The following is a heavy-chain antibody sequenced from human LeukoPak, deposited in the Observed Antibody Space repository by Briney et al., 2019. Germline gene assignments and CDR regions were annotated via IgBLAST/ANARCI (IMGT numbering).Heavy chain of an antibody. V-gene: IGHV1-69*05. J-gene: IGHJ4*02. CDR2: IIPIFGTA. CDR1: GGTFSSYA. D-gene: IGHD1-20*01. CDR3: ARAPIAGTTFDY. Sequence: SVKVSCKASGGTFSSYAISWVRPAPGQGLEWMGGIIPIFGTANYAQKFQGRVSLTTDESTRTAYMGMSSPRDEGTALCFRARAPIAGTTFDYWGQGTLVTVSS.